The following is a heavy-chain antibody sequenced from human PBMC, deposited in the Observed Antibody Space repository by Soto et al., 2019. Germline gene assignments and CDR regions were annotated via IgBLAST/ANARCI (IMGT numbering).Heavy chain of an antibody. V-gene: IGHV4-39*01. Sequence: KTSETLSLTCTVSAASSGRSSYFWGWIRQPPGKGLEWIGSLYYSGSAYYNPSLYSRVTISADTSKNLLSLKLRSVTAADTAVYYCERRDRGGNGGKSFPFWGQGTLVTVSS. D-gene: IGHD5-12*01. CDR2: LYYSGSA. CDR1: AASSGRSSYF. J-gene: IGHJ4*02. CDR3: ERRDRGGNGGKSFPF.